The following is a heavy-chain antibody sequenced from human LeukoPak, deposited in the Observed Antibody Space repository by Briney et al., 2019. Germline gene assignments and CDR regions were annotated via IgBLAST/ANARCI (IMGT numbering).Heavy chain of an antibody. J-gene: IGHJ4*02. V-gene: IGHV1-46*01. D-gene: IGHD3-16*02. CDR2: INPSGGST. Sequence: ASVKVSCKASGYTFTSYYMHWVRQAPGQGLEWMGIINPSGGSTSYAQKFQGRVTMTRDTSISTAYMELSRLRSDDTAVYYCARDFQGVDYVWGSYRSPLDYWGQGTLVTVSS. CDR1: GYTFTSYY. CDR3: ARDFQGVDYVWGSYRSPLDY.